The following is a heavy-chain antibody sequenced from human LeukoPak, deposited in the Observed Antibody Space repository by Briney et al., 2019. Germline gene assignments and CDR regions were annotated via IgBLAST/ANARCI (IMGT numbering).Heavy chain of an antibody. D-gene: IGHD3-10*01. V-gene: IGHV7-4-1*02. J-gene: IGHJ6*03. CDR2: ISGYNGNT. CDR1: GYTFTNYA. CDR3: ARRSMVQHMDV. Sequence: ASVKVSCKASGYTFTNYAISWVRQAPGQGLEWMGWISGYNGNTNYAQAFTGRIVFSLDTSVSTAYLEIRSLKAEDSAVYFCARRSMVQHMDVWGKGTTVIVSS.